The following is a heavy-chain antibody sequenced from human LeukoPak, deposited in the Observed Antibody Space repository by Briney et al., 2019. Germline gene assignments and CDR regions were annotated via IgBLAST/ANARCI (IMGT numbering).Heavy chain of an antibody. CDR2: IYYSGST. Sequence: SETLSLTCTVSGGSISSSSYYWGWIRQPPGKGLEWIGSIYYSGSTYYNPSPKSRVTISVDTSKNQFSLKLSSVTAADTAVYYCAREFWNYRSGNLQAFDLWGQGTMVTVSS. J-gene: IGHJ3*01. V-gene: IGHV4-39*07. CDR1: GGSISSSSYY. D-gene: IGHD3-10*01. CDR3: AREFWNYRSGNLQAFDL.